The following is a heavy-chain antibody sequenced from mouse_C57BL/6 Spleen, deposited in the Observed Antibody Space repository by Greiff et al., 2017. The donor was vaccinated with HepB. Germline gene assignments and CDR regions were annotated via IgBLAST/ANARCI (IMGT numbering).Heavy chain of an antibody. V-gene: IGHV1-52*01. CDR1: GYTFTSYW. Sequence: QVQLQQPGAELVKPGASVKLSCKASGYTFTSYWMHWVKQRPIQGLEWIGNIDPSDSETHYNQKFKDKATLTVDKSSSTAYMQLSSLTSEDSAVYYCARDAYGSPWYFDVWGTGTTVTVSS. CDR3: ARDAYGSPWYFDV. CDR2: IDPSDSET. D-gene: IGHD1-1*01. J-gene: IGHJ1*03.